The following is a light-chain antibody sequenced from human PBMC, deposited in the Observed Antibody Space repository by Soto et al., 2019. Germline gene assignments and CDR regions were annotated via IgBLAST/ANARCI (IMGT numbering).Light chain of an antibody. J-gene: IGLJ2*01. Sequence: QSVLTQTPSASGSPGQRVTISCSGTNSNIGRNTVDWYQQLPGTAPKLLIFNDNQRPAGVPDRFAASKSGTSASLAISGLQSEDETDYYCAVWDDSLNGVIFGGGTKVTVL. CDR3: AVWDDSLNGVI. CDR2: NDN. V-gene: IGLV1-44*01. CDR1: NSNIGRNT.